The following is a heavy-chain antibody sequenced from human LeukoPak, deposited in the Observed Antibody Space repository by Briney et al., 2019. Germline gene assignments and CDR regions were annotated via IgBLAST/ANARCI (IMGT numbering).Heavy chain of an antibody. J-gene: IGHJ4*02. CDR3: ARATSLSIGGSFDFDY. CDR2: INPNSGGT. V-gene: IGHV1-2*06. D-gene: IGHD6-6*01. Sequence: ASVRVSCKASGYSFSSYYTQWVRQAPGQGLEWMGRINPNSGGTNYAQKFQGRVTMTRDTSISTAYMELSRLRSDDTAVYYCARATSLSIGGSFDFDYWGQGTLVTVSS. CDR1: GYSFSSYY.